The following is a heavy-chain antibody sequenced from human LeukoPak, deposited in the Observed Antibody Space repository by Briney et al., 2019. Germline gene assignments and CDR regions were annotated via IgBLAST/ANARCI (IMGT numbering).Heavy chain of an antibody. CDR2: ISYDGSNK. CDR1: GFTFSSYA. J-gene: IGHJ4*02. Sequence: GGSLRLSCAASGFTFSSYAMHWVRQAPGKGLEWVAVISYDGSNKYYADSVKGRFTISRDNSKNTLYLQMNSLRAEDTAVYYCARDRHSSGWYIDYWGQGTLVTVSS. D-gene: IGHD6-19*01. CDR3: ARDRHSSGWYIDY. V-gene: IGHV3-30-3*01.